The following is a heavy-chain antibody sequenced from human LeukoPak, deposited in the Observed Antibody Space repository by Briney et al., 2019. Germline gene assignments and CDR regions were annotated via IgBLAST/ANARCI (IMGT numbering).Heavy chain of an antibody. CDR2: IIHSGST. V-gene: IGHV4-34*12. CDR1: GGSFSGYY. D-gene: IGHD4-17*01. J-gene: IGHJ5*02. Sequence: PSETLSLTCAVYGGSFSGYYWSWIRQPPGKGLEWIGEIIHSGSTNYNPSLKSRVTISVDTSKNQFSLKLSSVTAADTAVYYCARRTVTTPPPRPYNWFDPWGQGTLVTVSP. CDR3: ARRTVTTPPPRPYNWFDP.